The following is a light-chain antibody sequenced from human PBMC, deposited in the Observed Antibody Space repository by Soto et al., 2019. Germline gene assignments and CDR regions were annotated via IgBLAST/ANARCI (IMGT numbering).Light chain of an antibody. J-gene: IGKJ2*01. CDR1: RGISRW. V-gene: IGKV1-5*01. CDR3: QQFDGYPYT. Sequence: DIQMTQSPFTLYASVGDEVTITCRASRGISRWLAWYQQKPGKAPKLLIYDASILESGVPSRFSGSGSGTEFTLTISRLQPDDFATYYCQQFDGYPYTFGQGTKLEI. CDR2: DAS.